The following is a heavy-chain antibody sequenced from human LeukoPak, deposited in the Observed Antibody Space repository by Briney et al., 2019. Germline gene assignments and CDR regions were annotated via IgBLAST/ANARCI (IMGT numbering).Heavy chain of an antibody. CDR2: INSDGSST. V-gene: IGHV3-74*01. CDR1: GFTFSSYW. CDR3: ARDVYCSSTSCYGWFDP. D-gene: IGHD2-2*01. Sequence: GGSLRLSCAASGFTFSSYWMHWVRQAPGKGLVWVSRINSDGSSTSYADSVKGRFTISRDNAKNTLYLQMNSLRAEDTAVYYCARDVYCSSTSCYGWFDPWGQGTLVTVSS. J-gene: IGHJ5*02.